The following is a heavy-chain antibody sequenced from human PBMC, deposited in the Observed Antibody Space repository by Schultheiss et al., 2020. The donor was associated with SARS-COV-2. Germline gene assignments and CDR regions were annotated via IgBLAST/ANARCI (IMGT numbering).Heavy chain of an antibody. CDR3: ARGAVVAATS. V-gene: IGHV3-64*01. Sequence: GGSLRLSCAASGFTFSGSAMHWVRQAPGKGLEYVSAISSNGGSTYYANSVKGRFTISRDNSKNTLYLQMNSLRAEDTAVYYCARGAVVAATSWGQGTLVTVSS. CDR1: GFTFSGSA. J-gene: IGHJ5*02. D-gene: IGHD2-15*01. CDR2: ISSNGGST.